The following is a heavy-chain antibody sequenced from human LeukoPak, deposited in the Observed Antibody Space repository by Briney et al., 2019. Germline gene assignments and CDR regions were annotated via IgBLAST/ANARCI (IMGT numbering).Heavy chain of an antibody. CDR2: INHSGVT. V-gene: IGHV4-34*01. J-gene: IGHJ5*02. CDR3: IQVWSGVPGFDP. CDR1: GGSFSGYF. Sequence: SETLSLTCAVYGGSFSGYFWSWIRQPPGEGLEWIGEINHSGVTNYNPSLKSRVTISLDTSKNQFSLNLSSVTAADTAVYYCIQVWSGVPGFDPWGQGTLVTVSS. D-gene: IGHD3-3*01.